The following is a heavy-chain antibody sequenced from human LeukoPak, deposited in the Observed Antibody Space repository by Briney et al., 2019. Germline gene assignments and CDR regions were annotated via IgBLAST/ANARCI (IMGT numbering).Heavy chain of an antibody. V-gene: IGHV3-48*04. CDR3: AKDRNPTTVGHFDY. Sequence: GGSLRLSCAASGFTFSSYSMNWVRQAPGKGLEWVSYISSSSTIYYADSVKGRFTISRDNAKSSLYLQMNSLRAEDTAVYYCAKDRNPTTVGHFDYWGQGTLVTVSS. D-gene: IGHD4-23*01. CDR2: ISSSSTI. CDR1: GFTFSSYS. J-gene: IGHJ4*02.